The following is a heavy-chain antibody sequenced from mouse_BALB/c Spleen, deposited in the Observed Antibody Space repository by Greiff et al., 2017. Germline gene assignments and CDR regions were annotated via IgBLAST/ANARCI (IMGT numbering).Heavy chain of an antibody. V-gene: IGHV1S126*01. CDR1: GYSFTSYW. CDR2: IDPSDSET. J-gene: IGHJ4*01. Sequence: VQLKESGPQLVRPGASVKISCKASGYSFTSYWMHWVKQRPGQGLEWIGMIDPSDSETRLNQKFKDKATLTVDKSSSTAYMQLSSPTSEDSAVYYCARSWGNYIYYAMDYWGQGTSVTVSS. CDR3: ARSWGNYIYYAMDY. D-gene: IGHD2-1*01.